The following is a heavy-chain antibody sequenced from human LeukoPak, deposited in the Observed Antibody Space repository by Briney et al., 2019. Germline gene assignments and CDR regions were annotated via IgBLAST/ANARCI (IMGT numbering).Heavy chain of an antibody. CDR3: ARATSDYVWGSYRYTWFDP. Sequence: ASVKVSCKASGGTFSSYAISWVRQAPGQGLEWMGGIIPIFGTANYAQKFQGRVTITADESTGTAYMELGSLRSEDTAVYYCARATSDYVWGSYRYTWFDPWGQGTLVTVSS. CDR1: GGTFSSYA. CDR2: IIPIFGTA. D-gene: IGHD3-16*02. V-gene: IGHV1-69*13. J-gene: IGHJ5*02.